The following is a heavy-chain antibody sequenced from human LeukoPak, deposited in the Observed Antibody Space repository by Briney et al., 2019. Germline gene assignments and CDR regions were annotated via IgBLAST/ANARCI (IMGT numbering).Heavy chain of an antibody. CDR2: IYYSGST. CDR1: GGSVSSGSYY. V-gene: IGHV4-61*01. D-gene: IGHD3-10*01. Sequence: SETLSLTCTVSGGSVSSGSYYWSWIRQPPGKGLEWIGYIYYSGSTNYNPSLKSRVTISVDTSKNQFSLKLSSVTAADTAVYYCARVLTGFGEFKERWFDPWGQGTLVTVSS. CDR3: ARVLTGFGEFKERWFDP. J-gene: IGHJ5*02.